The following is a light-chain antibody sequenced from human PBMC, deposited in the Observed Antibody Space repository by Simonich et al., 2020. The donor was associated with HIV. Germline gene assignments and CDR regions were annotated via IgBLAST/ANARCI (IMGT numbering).Light chain of an antibody. CDR3: QQYYSNTLT. J-gene: IGKJ4*01. V-gene: IGKV1-NL1*01. CDR1: KSINSW. Sequence: DIQMTQSPSTLSTSVGDRVTITCRASKSINSWLAWYQQKPGKAPKVLLAAASGLESGVPSRFSGSGSGTDYTRTISSLQPEDFATYYCQQYYSNTLTFGGGTKVGIK. CDR2: AAS.